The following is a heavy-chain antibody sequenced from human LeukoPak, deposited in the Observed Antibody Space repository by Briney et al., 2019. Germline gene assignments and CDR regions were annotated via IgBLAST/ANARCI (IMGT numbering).Heavy chain of an antibody. J-gene: IGHJ4*02. CDR3: AKTGLTAGLDY. V-gene: IGHV4-59*03. D-gene: IGHD5-18*01. Sequence: SETLSLTCDVSGGSISSYFWSWSRQPPGKGLEWIGYIYSTGSTNYNPSLKSRVTISVDTSKNQFSLKLNSVTAADTAVYYCAKTGLTAGLDYWGQGTLVTVSS. CDR1: GGSISSYF. CDR2: IYSTGST.